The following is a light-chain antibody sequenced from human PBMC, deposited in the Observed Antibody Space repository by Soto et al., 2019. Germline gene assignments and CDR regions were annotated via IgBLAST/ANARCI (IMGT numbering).Light chain of an antibody. CDR2: QAS. Sequence: DIQMTQSPSTLSAVVGDRVTITCRASQSISSWLAWYQQKPGKAPKLLVYQASTLESGVPLRFSGSGSGTEFTLTISSLQSEDFAVYYCQQYNSWPLTFGGGTKVDIK. CDR1: QSISSW. CDR3: QQYNSWPLT. V-gene: IGKV1-5*03. J-gene: IGKJ4*01.